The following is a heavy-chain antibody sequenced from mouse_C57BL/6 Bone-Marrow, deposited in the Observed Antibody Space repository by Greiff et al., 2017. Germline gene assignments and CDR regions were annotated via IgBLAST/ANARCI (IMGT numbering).Heavy chain of an antibody. V-gene: IGHV5-4*01. CDR2: ISAGGSYT. D-gene: IGHD2-4*01. CDR3: AERDYVWFAY. CDR1: GFTFSSYA. J-gene: IGHJ3*01. Sequence: EVQRVESGGGLVKPGGSLKLSCAASGFTFSSYAMSWVRQTPEKWLEWVATISAGGSYTYYPDNVKGRFTISRDNAKNNLYLQMSHLKSEDTAMYDCAERDYVWFAYWGQGTLVTVSA.